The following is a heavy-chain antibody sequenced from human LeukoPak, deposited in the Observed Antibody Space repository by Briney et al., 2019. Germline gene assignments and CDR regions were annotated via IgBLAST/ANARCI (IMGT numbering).Heavy chain of an antibody. CDR1: GGSISSGGYS. CDR2: IQSSGST. Sequence: PSETLSLTCAVSGGSISSGGYSWSWIRQPPGKGLEWIGRIQSSGSTNYNPSLKSRVTMSVDTSKNEFSLKLSSVTAADTAVYYCARDGPVSYFDYWGQGTLVTVSS. CDR3: ARDGPVSYFDY. J-gene: IGHJ4*02. V-gene: IGHV4-61*02.